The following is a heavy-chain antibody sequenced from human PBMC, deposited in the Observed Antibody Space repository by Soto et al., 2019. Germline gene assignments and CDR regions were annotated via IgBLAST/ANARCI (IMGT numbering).Heavy chain of an antibody. D-gene: IGHD2-15*01. V-gene: IGHV3-15*07. Sequence: SVSNAWMNWVRQAPGKGLEWVDRIKSKTDGGTTDYAAPVKGRFTISRDDSKNTLYLQMNSLKTEDTAVYYCTTKPHRDCSGGSCDDYWGQGTLVTVSS. CDR3: TTKPHRDCSGGSCDDY. CDR2: IKSKTDGGTT. J-gene: IGHJ4*02. CDR1: SVSNAW.